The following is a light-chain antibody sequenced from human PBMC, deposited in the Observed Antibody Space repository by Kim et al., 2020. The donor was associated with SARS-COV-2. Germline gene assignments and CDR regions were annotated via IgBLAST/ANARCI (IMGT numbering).Light chain of an antibody. J-gene: IGLJ3*02. CDR1: SSDVGAFNY. V-gene: IGLV2-14*03. CDR2: DVS. Sequence: GQSITISCTGTSSDVGAFNYVSWYQYHPGKAPKLMIYDVSERPSGVSNSFSGSKSGNTASLTISGLQAEDEADYYCSSFTSSSTWVFGGGTRLTVL. CDR3: SSFTSSSTWV.